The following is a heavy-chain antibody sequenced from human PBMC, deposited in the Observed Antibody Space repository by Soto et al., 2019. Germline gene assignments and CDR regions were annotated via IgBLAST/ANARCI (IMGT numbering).Heavy chain of an antibody. J-gene: IGHJ6*02. Sequence: SEKVSCKASGFTFTSSAVQWVRRARGQRLEWIGWIVVGSGNTNYAQKFQERVTITRDMSTSTAYMELSSLRSEDTAVYYCAAHGKVGATRPYYYYGMDVWGQGTTVTVSS. D-gene: IGHD1-26*01. CDR3: AAHGKVGATRPYYYYGMDV. CDR2: IVVGSGNT. V-gene: IGHV1-58*01. CDR1: GFTFTSSA.